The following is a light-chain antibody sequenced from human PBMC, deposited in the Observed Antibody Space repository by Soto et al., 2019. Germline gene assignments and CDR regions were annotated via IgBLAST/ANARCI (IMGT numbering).Light chain of an antibody. J-gene: IGKJ4*01. CDR2: AAS. Sequence: AVQMTQSPSSLSASVGDRVTITCQASQGIRNDLGWYQQKSGKAPKLLIYAASRLQSGVPSRFSGSGSGTDFTLTNSSLQPEDFATYYCLQDNNDPLTFGGGTKVEIK. V-gene: IGKV1-6*01. CDR1: QGIRND. CDR3: LQDNNDPLT.